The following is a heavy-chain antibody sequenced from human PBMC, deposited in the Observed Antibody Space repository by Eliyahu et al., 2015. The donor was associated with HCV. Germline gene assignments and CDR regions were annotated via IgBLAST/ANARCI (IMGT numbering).Heavy chain of an antibody. Sequence: QVQLVESGGGVVQPGXSLXLSXAASGFTFSNXVMHXVRQAPGKGLEWVAVLSYDGSNKYYADSVKGRFTISRDNSKNTLYLQMNSLRAEDTAVYFCARGVYGDYFDYWGQGTLVTVSS. CDR2: LSYDGSNK. CDR1: GFTFSNXV. D-gene: IGHD4-17*01. CDR3: ARGVYGDYFDY. V-gene: IGHV3-30*03. J-gene: IGHJ4*02.